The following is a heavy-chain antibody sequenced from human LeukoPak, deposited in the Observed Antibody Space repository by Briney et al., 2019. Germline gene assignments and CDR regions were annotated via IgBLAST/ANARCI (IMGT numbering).Heavy chain of an antibody. D-gene: IGHD6-19*01. Sequence: ASVKVSCKASGYIFSTYGISWVRQAPGQGLEWMGCISGYNGNTNYAQKLQGRVTMTTDTSTSTAYMELSSLRSDNTAVYYCAGRRSEEFDFDCWGQGTLVTVSS. CDR3: AGRRSEEFDFDC. V-gene: IGHV1-18*01. J-gene: IGHJ4*02. CDR2: ISGYNGNT. CDR1: GYIFSTYG.